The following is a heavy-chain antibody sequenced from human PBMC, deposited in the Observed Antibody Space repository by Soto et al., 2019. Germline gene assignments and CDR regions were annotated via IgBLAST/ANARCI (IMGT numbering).Heavy chain of an antibody. CDR3: ARAKTTVQYFQH. J-gene: IGHJ1*01. D-gene: IGHD4-17*01. CDR2: IIPIFGTA. Sequence: QVQLVQSGAEVKKPGSSVKVSCKASGGTFSSYAISWVRQAPGQRLEWMGVIIPIFGTANYAQKFQGRVTITADESTSTAYMDLSSLRSEDTAVYYCARAKTTVQYFQHWGKGTQVTVSS. CDR1: GGTFSSYA. V-gene: IGHV1-69*01.